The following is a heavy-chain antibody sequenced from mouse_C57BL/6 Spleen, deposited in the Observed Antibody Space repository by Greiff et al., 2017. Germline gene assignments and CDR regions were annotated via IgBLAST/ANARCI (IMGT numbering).Heavy chain of an antibody. V-gene: IGHV5-17*01. CDR2: ISSGSSTI. CDR3: ARSSWFAY. Sequence: DVMLVASGGGLVKPGGSLTLSCAASGFTFSDYGMHWVRQAPEKGLEWVAYISSGSSTIYYADTVKGRFTISRANAKNTLFLQMTSLRSEDTAMYYCARSSWFAYWGQGTLVTVSA. CDR1: GFTFSDYG. J-gene: IGHJ3*01.